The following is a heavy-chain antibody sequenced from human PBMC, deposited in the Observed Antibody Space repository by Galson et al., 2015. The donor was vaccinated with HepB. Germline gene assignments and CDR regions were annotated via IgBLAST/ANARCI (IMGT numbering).Heavy chain of an antibody. V-gene: IGHV3-64*02. CDR1: GFTFSSYA. Sequence: SLRLSCAASGFTFSSYAMHWVRQAPGKGLEYVSAISSNGGSTYYADSVKGRFTISRDNSKNTLYLQMGSLRAEDMAVYYCARGVGYDFWSGLSYWGQGTPVTVSS. CDR3: ARGVGYDFWSGLSY. CDR2: ISSNGGST. J-gene: IGHJ4*02. D-gene: IGHD3-3*01.